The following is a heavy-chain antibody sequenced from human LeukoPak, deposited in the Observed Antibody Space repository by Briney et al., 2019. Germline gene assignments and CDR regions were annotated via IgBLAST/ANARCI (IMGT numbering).Heavy chain of an antibody. Sequence: ASVKVSCKASGYTFTGYYMHWVRQAPGQGLEWMGWINPNSGGTNYAQKFQGRVTMTRDTSISTAYMELSRLRSDDTAVYYCAGIFVRARPLYFDYWGQGTLVTVSS. D-gene: IGHD6-6*01. CDR1: GYTFTGYY. CDR2: INPNSGGT. V-gene: IGHV1-2*02. CDR3: AGIFVRARPLYFDY. J-gene: IGHJ4*02.